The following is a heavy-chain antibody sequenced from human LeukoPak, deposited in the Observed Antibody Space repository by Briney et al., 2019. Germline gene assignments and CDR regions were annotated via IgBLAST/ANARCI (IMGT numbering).Heavy chain of an antibody. J-gene: IGHJ4*02. V-gene: IGHV5-51*01. D-gene: IGHD2-2*01. CDR3: ARSIVVVPAAHFDY. Sequence: GASLKISCKGSGYRFTSYWIGWVRQVPGKGLEWMGIIYPGDSDTRYSPSFQGQVTISADKSISTAYLQWSSLKASDTAMYYCARSIVVVPAAHFDYWGQGTLVTVSS. CDR2: IYPGDSDT. CDR1: GYRFTSYW.